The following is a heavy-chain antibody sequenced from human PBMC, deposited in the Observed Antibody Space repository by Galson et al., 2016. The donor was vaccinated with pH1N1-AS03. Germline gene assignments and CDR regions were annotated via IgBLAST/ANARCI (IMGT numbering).Heavy chain of an antibody. CDR2: ISWNSNKI. D-gene: IGHD3/OR15-3a*01. V-gene: IGHV3-9*01. CDR3: IKGGAASADFFDI. J-gene: IGHJ3*02. CDR1: GFRFDDYA. Sequence: SLRLSCAVSGFRFDDYAMHWVRQAPGKGLEWVSSISWNSNKIDYADSVKGRSTIPRDSAKSSLNLQMNSLRAEDTALYYCIKGGAASADFFDIWGQGTMVTVSS.